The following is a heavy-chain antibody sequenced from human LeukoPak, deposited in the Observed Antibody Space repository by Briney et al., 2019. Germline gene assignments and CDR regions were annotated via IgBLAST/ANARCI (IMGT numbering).Heavy chain of an antibody. D-gene: IGHD3-22*01. Sequence: GGSLRLSCAASGFTFSSYAMSWVRQAPGKGLEWVSAISGSGGSTYYADSVKGRFTISRDNSKNTLYLQMNSLRAEDTAVYYCAKDKGYYDSSPSYHFDYWGQGTLVTVSS. V-gene: IGHV3-23*01. CDR2: ISGSGGST. J-gene: IGHJ4*02. CDR3: AKDKGYYDSSPSYHFDY. CDR1: GFTFSSYA.